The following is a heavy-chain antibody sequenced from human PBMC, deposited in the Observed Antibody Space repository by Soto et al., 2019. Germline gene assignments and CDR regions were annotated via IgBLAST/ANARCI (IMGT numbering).Heavy chain of an antibody. CDR2: IYYSGGT. V-gene: IGHV4-59*01. D-gene: IGHD1-1*01. J-gene: IGHJ4*02. Sequence: QVQLQESGPGLVKPSETLSLTCTVSGGSISSYYWSWIRQPPGKGLEWIGDIYYSGGTNYNPSLKRRGTISVDTSKNHFSLKLSSVTAADTAVYYCARFRLERLYYFDYWGQGTLVTVSS. CDR3: ARFRLERLYYFDY. CDR1: GGSISSYY.